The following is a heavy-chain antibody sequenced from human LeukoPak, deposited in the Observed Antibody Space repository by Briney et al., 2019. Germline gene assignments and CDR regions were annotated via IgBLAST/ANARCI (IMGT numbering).Heavy chain of an antibody. J-gene: IGHJ4*02. CDR1: GGSISSSNW. Sequence: SETLSLTCAVSGGSISSSNWWSWVRQPPGKGLEWIGEIYHSGSTNYNPSLKSRVTISVDTSKNQFSLKLSSVTAADTAVYYCARVKGREGSTVIIDYWGQGTLVTVSS. V-gene: IGHV4-4*02. CDR2: IYHSGST. CDR3: ARVKGREGSTVIIDY. D-gene: IGHD3-10*01.